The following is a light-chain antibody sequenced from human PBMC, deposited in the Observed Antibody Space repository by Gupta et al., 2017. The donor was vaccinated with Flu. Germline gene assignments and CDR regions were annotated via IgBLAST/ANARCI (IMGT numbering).Light chain of an antibody. CDR1: GSNIQNNY. V-gene: IGLV1-51*02. Sequence: GSNIQNNYVSWYQQLPVTAPELLIYENNKRPSVMPVRFSGSRSDTSATLCITGLLTGDEADYDCGTWDSSLSAWVFCGGTKLTVL. CDR3: GTWDSSLSAWV. CDR2: ENN. J-gene: IGLJ3*02.